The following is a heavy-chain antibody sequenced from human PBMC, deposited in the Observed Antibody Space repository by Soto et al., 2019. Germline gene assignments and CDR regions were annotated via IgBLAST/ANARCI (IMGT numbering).Heavy chain of an antibody. CDR3: ARCYCSVGSCYTCWHFDL. J-gene: IGHJ2*01. V-gene: IGHV1-18*01. CDR1: GYTFNNYG. CDR2: IGPYNGNT. D-gene: IGHD2-15*01. Sequence: QVQLVQSGAEVKKPGASVKVSCKASGYTFNNYGISWVRQAPGQGLEWMGWIGPYNGNTDHAQNFKGRVTMTTDTSTNTAYMELRSLRSDATALYYCARCYCSVGSCYTCWHFDLWGRGTLVTVSS.